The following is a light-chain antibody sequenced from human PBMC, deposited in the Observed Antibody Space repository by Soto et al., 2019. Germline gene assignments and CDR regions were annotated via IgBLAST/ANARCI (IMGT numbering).Light chain of an antibody. Sequence: QSALTQPASVSGSPGQSVILSCSGTSGDIGAYDHVAWFQQHPGEVPKLLLRDVTNRPSGVSGRFSGSKSGNTAYLTISGLRPEDEADYYCRSYTNIATWVFGGGTKLTVL. CDR1: SGDIGAYDH. V-gene: IGLV2-14*03. J-gene: IGLJ3*02. CDR3: RSYTNIATWV. CDR2: DVT.